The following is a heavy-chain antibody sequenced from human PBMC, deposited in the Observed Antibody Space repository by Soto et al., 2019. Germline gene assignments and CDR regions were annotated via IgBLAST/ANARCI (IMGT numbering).Heavy chain of an antibody. J-gene: IGHJ6*02. CDR1: GYTFTSYG. V-gene: IGHV1-18*01. Sequence: QVQLVQSGAEVKKPGASVKVSCKASGYTFTSYGISWVRQAPGQGLEWMGWISAYNGNTNYAQKLQGRVTMTTDTSTSTAYMELRSLRSDDTAVYYCARDRGVFLWFGEPYYYYGMDVWGQGTTVTVSS. CDR3: ARDRGVFLWFGEPYYYYGMDV. CDR2: ISAYNGNT. D-gene: IGHD3-10*01.